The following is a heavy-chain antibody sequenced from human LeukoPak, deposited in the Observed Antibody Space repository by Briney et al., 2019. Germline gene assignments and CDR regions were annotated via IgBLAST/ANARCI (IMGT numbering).Heavy chain of an antibody. CDR3: ATAGYYYDSSGYCFDY. CDR2: IIPILGIA. V-gene: IGHV1-69*02. D-gene: IGHD3-22*01. J-gene: IGHJ4*02. CDR1: GGTFSSYT. Sequence: GASVKVSCKASGGTFSSYTIGWVRQAPGQGLEWMGRIIPILGIANYAQKFQGRVTITADKSTSTAYMELSSLRSEDTAVYYCATAGYYYDSSGYCFDYWGQGTLVTVSS.